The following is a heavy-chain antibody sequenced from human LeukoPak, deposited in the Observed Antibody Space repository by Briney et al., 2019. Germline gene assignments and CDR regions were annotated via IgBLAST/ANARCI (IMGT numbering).Heavy chain of an antibody. CDR1: GYNFTNYW. D-gene: IGHD3-10*01. CDR2: IYPGDSVT. Sequence: PGESLKISCEASGYNFTNYWIAWVRQMPGKGLEWMGTIYPGDSVTKYSPSVQGQVTISADKSTSTAYLQWSSLRASDTAIYYCARQFGITLIWGVFGFWGQGNLVTVSS. CDR3: ARQFGITLIWGVFGF. J-gene: IGHJ4*02. V-gene: IGHV5-51*01.